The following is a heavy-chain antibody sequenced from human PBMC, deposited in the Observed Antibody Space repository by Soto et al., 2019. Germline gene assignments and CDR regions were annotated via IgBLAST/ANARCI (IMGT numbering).Heavy chain of an antibody. J-gene: IGHJ4*02. CDR3: AKPVDYGQAPFDY. CDR2: IHSDGSST. V-gene: IGHV3-74*01. Sequence: GGSLRLSCAASGFTFSYYWMHWVRQAPGKGLVWVSRIHSDGSSTSYADSVKGRFTISRDNSKHTLYLQMNSLRAEDTAVYYCAKPVDYGQAPFDYWGQGTLVTVSS. D-gene: IGHD4-17*01. CDR1: GFTFSYYW.